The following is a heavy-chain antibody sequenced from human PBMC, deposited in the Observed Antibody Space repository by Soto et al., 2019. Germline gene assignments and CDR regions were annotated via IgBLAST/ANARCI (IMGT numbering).Heavy chain of an antibody. J-gene: IGHJ4*02. CDR3: APRARGSYYNFRNYFAY. D-gene: IGHD3-10*01. Sequence: QVQLQESGPGLVKPSGTLSLTCAVSGGSISSSNWWSWVRQPPGKGLEGIGEIYHSGSTNYNPSLKRRVTISVDKSQNQFSRKLSAVTAADTAVYYCAPRARGSYYNFRNYFAYWGQGTLVTVSS. CDR1: GGSISSSNW. V-gene: IGHV4-4*02. CDR2: IYHSGST.